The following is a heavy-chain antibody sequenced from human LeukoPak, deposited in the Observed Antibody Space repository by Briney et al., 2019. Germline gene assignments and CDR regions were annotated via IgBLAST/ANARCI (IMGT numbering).Heavy chain of an antibody. Sequence: PSETLSLTCTVSGGSISDYYWSWIRQPPGKGPEWIGYISYSGNTNYNPSLKSRVTISVDMSKNQSSLKLRSVTAADTAVYYCATGMRDGYNNYYIDYWGQGTLVTVSS. J-gene: IGHJ4*02. V-gene: IGHV4-59*01. CDR3: ATGMRDGYNNYYIDY. CDR1: GGSISDYY. CDR2: ISYSGNT. D-gene: IGHD5-24*01.